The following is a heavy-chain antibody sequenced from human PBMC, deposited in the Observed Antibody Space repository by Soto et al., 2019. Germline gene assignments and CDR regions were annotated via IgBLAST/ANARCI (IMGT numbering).Heavy chain of an antibody. CDR1: GFTFSSYG. V-gene: IGHV3-30*18. J-gene: IGHJ6*02. D-gene: IGHD6-13*01. CDR2: ISYDGSNK. CDR3: AKTLAAGTDYYYGMDV. Sequence: LRLSCAASGFTFSSYGMHWVRQAPGKGLEWVAVISYDGSNKYYADSVKGRFTISRDNSKNTLYLQMNSLRAEDTAVYYCAKTLAAGTDYYYGMDVWGQGTTVTVSS.